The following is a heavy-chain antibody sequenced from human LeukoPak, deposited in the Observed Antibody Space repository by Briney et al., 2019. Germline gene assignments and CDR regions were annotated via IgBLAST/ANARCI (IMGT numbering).Heavy chain of an antibody. CDR2: IYYSGTT. Sequence: SETPSLTCTVSGGSINYYYWSWIRQPPGKGLEWIGYIYYSGTTNYNPSLKSRVTISVDTSKNQFSLKLSSVTAADTAVYYCARHLKTDMVKAHFDYWGQGTLVTVSS. V-gene: IGHV4-59*08. CDR1: GGSINYYY. J-gene: IGHJ4*02. CDR3: ARHLKTDMVKAHFDY. D-gene: IGHD5-18*01.